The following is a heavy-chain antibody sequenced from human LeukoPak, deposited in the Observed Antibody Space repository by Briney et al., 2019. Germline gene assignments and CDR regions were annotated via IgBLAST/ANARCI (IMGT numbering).Heavy chain of an antibody. CDR3: AHRRLNRGYHFDY. V-gene: IGHV2-70*12. Sequence: SGPALVKPTQTLTLTCTFSGFSLSTSGMCVSWIRQPPGQALEWLARIDWADDKYYSTSLKTRLSISKDTSKNQVVLTMTNMDPVDTATYYCAHRRLNRGYHFDYWGQGTLVTVSS. D-gene: IGHD6-25*01. CDR1: GFSLSTSGMC. CDR2: IDWADDK. J-gene: IGHJ4*02.